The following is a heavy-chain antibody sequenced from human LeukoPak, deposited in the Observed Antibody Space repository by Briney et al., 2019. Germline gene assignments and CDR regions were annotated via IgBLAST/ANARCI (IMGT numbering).Heavy chain of an antibody. J-gene: IGHJ6*03. CDR1: DDSITIYY. D-gene: IGHD3-10*01. Sequence: PSETLSLTCSVSDDSITIYYWSWIRQPAGKGLEWIGHIYTSGNTNYNPSLKSRVTISVDTSKNQFSLKLSSVTAADTAVYYCARETPYYYGSGGSTKIRYYYYMDVWGKGTTVTISS. CDR3: ARETPYYYGSGGSTKIRYYYYMDV. V-gene: IGHV4-4*07. CDR2: IYTSGNT.